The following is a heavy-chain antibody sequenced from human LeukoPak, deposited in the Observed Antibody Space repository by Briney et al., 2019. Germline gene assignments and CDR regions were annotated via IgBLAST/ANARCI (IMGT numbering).Heavy chain of an antibody. J-gene: IGHJ3*02. D-gene: IGHD2-21*02. V-gene: IGHV4-59*01. CDR3: ASSSGCGGDCYSDDAFDI. CDR1: GGSISSYY. Sequence: SETLSPTCTVSGGSISSYYWSWIRQPPGKGLEWIGYIYYSGSTNYNPSLKSRVTISVDTSKNQFSLKLSSVTAADTAVYYCASSSGCGGDCYSDDAFDIWGQGTMVTVSS. CDR2: IYYSGST.